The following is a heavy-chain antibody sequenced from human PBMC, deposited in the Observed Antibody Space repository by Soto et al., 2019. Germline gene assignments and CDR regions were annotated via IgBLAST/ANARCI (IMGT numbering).Heavy chain of an antibody. CDR1: GFTFSDYY. CDR2: ISSSGSTI. V-gene: IGHV3-11*01. D-gene: IGHD6-13*01. CDR3: ARTAAAGYYYYYGMDV. Sequence: QVQLVESGGGLVKPGGSLRLSCAASGFTFSDYYMSWIRQAPGKGLEWVSYISSSGSTIYYADSVKGRFTISRDNAKNSLYLQMNSLGAEDRAVYYCARTAAAGYYYYYGMDVWGQGTTVTVSS. J-gene: IGHJ6*02.